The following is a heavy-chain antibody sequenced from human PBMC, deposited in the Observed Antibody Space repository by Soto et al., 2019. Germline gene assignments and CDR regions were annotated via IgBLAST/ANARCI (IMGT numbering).Heavy chain of an antibody. CDR1: GGSITSSSFY. Sequence: SETLSLTCTVSGGSITSSSFYWGWIRQPPGKGLEWIGIIYYSGSTYYNPSLKSRVTISVDTSKSQFSLNLNSVTAADTAVYYCARPDSSSWAAPFGSWGQGTLVTVSS. D-gene: IGHD6-13*01. J-gene: IGHJ4*02. CDR2: IYYSGST. CDR3: ARPDSSSWAAPFGS. V-gene: IGHV4-39*01.